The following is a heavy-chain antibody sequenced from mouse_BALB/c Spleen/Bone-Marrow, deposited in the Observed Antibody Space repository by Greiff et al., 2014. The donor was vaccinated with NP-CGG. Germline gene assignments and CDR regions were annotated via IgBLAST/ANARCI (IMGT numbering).Heavy chain of an antibody. Sequence: EVKLMESGGDLVKPGGSLKLSCAASGFTFSSYGMSWVRRTPDKRLEWVATINSGGVNTYYIDSVKGRFTISRDNAKNTLYLQMSSLKSEDTAMYHCARRGNWDGRAAMDYWGQGTSVTVSS. CDR1: GFTFSSYG. CDR2: INSGGVNT. V-gene: IGHV5-6*02. J-gene: IGHJ4*01. D-gene: IGHD4-1*01. CDR3: ARRGNWDGRAAMDY.